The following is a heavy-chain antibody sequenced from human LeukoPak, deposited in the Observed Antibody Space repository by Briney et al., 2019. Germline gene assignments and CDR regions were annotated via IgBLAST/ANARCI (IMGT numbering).Heavy chain of an antibody. Sequence: PSQTLSLTCTVSSGSISSGRYYWSWIRQPAGKGREWIGRIYTSGSTNYNPSLKSRVTISVDTSKNQFSLKLSSVTAADTAVYYFARALGYCTSTSCSDHFDYWGQGTLVTVSS. J-gene: IGHJ4*02. CDR2: IYTSGST. CDR3: ARALGYCTSTSCSDHFDY. V-gene: IGHV4-61*02. D-gene: IGHD2-2*01. CDR1: SGSISSGRYY.